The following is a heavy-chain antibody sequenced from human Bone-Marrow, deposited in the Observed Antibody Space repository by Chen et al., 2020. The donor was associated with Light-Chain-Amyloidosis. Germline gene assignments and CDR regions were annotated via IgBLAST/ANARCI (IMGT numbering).Heavy chain of an antibody. CDR1: GFTFSRHW. CDR3: ARDHSSGWYPYQDY. J-gene: IGHJ4*02. Sequence: EVQLVESGGGLVQPGGYLTLSCAASGFTFSRHWMSWVRQAPGKGLEWVANIKEDGSQKYYVDSVKGQFTISRDNAKNSLYLQMNSMRAEDTAVYYCARDHSSGWYPYQDYWGQGTLVSVSS. CDR2: IKEDGSQK. V-gene: IGHV3-7*03. D-gene: IGHD6-13*01.